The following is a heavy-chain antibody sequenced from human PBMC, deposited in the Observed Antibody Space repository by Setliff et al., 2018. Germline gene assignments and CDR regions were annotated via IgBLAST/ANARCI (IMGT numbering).Heavy chain of an antibody. J-gene: IGHJ6*03. CDR1: GGTFSSYA. Sequence: GASVKVSCKASGGTFSSYAISWVRQAPGQGLEWMGGIIPIFGTANYAQKLQGRVTMTTDTSTSTAYMELRSLRSDDTAVYYCARMITPHRWSYYYYYMDVWGKGTTVTVSS. V-gene: IGHV1-69*05. CDR2: IIPIFGTA. D-gene: IGHD3-16*01. CDR3: ARMITPHRWSYYYYYMDV.